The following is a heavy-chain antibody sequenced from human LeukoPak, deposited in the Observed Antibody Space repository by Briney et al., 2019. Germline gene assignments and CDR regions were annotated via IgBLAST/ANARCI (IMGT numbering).Heavy chain of an antibody. CDR2: ISYDGSNK. J-gene: IGHJ4*02. Sequence: PGGSLRLSCAASGFTFSSYAMHWVRQAPGKGLEWVAVISYDGSNKYYADSVKGRFTISRDNSKNTLYLQMNSLRAEDTAVYYCARGRHHDFWSGRYYFDYWGQGTLVTVSS. CDR3: ARGRHHDFWSGRYYFDY. D-gene: IGHD3-3*01. CDR1: GFTFSSYA. V-gene: IGHV3-30-3*01.